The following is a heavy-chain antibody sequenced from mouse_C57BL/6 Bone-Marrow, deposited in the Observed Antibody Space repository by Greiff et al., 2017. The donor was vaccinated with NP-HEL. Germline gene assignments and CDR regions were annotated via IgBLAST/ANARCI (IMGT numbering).Heavy chain of an antibody. Sequence: QVQLKQSGAELVRPGTSVKMSCKASGYTFTNYWIGWAKQRPGHGLEWIGDIYPGGGYTNYNEKFKGKATLTADKSSSTAYMQFSSLTSEDSAIYYCARLGIYYYGSSSLYYAMDYWGQGTSVTVSS. CDR2: IYPGGGYT. CDR3: ARLGIYYYGSSSLYYAMDY. CDR1: GYTFTNYW. D-gene: IGHD1-1*01. V-gene: IGHV1-63*01. J-gene: IGHJ4*01.